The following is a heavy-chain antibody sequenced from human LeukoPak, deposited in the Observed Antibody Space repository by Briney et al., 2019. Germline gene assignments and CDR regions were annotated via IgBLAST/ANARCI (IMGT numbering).Heavy chain of an antibody. CDR1: GGSISSSSYY. Sequence: SETLSLTCTVSGGSISSSSYYWGWIRQPPGKGLEWIGSIYYSGSTYYNPSLESRVTISVDTSKNQFSLKLSSVTAADTAVYYCARQDDSSGYYRYYYYYMDVWGKGTTVTVSS. J-gene: IGHJ6*03. CDR3: ARQDDSSGYYRYYYYYMDV. CDR2: IYYSGST. V-gene: IGHV4-39*01. D-gene: IGHD3-22*01.